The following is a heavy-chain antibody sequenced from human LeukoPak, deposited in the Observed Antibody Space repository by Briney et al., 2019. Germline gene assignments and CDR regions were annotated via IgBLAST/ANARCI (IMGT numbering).Heavy chain of an antibody. CDR1: GFTFSRFW. CDR2: IKQGGSEI. Sequence: GGSLRLSCSASGFTFSRFWMSWVCQAPGKGLEYVALIKQGGSEIYHMDSVKGRLTISRDDATNSLYLQMNSLRVEDTALYYCARDRESESDSEGDYWGQGTLVTVSS. CDR3: ARDRESESDSEGDY. V-gene: IGHV3-7*01. D-gene: IGHD4-11*01. J-gene: IGHJ4*02.